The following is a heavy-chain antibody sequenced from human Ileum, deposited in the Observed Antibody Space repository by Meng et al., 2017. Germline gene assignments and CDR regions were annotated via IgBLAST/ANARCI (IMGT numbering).Heavy chain of an antibody. CDR2: IYHSGST. D-gene: IGHD3-10*01. V-gene: IGHV4-38-2*02. J-gene: IGHJ4*02. Sequence: WVRQAPGKGLEWIGSIYHSGSTYYNPSLESRVTISLDTSKNQFSLKLTSVTAADTAVYYCARDGHYGSGSYMFDYWGQGMLVTVSS. CDR3: ARDGHYGSGSYMFDY.